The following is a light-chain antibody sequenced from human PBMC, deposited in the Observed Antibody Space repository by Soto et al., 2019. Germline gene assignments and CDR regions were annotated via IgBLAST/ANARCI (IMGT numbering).Light chain of an antibody. J-gene: IGLJ1*01. Sequence: QSALTQPASVSGSPGQSVTISCTGTSTDLVSYNRVSWYQQPPGTAPKLIIYEASNRPSGVPGRFSGSKSGNTASLTISGLQAADEADYYCSLYTSENTYVFGTGTKVTVL. V-gene: IGLV2-18*01. CDR1: STDLVSYNR. CDR2: EAS. CDR3: SLYTSENTYV.